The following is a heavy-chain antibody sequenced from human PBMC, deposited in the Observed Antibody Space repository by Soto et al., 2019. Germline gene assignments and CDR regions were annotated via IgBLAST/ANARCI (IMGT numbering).Heavy chain of an antibody. CDR1: GFTFDDYA. Sequence: GGSLRLSCAASGFTFDDYAMHWVRQAPGKGLEWVSGISWNSGSIGYADSVKGRFTISRDNAKNSLYLQMNSLRAEDTALYYCAIYKCYYGHNDVLDYSRRGSLDIVSS. J-gene: IGHJ4*02. CDR3: AIYKCYYGHNDVLDY. CDR2: ISWNSGSI. D-gene: IGHD4-17*01. V-gene: IGHV3-9*01.